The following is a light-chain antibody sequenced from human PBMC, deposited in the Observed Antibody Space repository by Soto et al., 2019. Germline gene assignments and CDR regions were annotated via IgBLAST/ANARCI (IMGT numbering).Light chain of an antibody. V-gene: IGLV2-8*01. Sequence: QSVLTQPPSASGSPGQSVTIPCTGTSRDVGGYNYVSWYQQHPGKAPRLMIYEVNKRPSGVPYRFSGSKSGNTASLTVSGLQADDEAVYYCSSYAGNNVLVFGGGTKLTVL. CDR1: SRDVGGYNY. CDR3: SSYAGNNVLV. CDR2: EVN. J-gene: IGLJ2*01.